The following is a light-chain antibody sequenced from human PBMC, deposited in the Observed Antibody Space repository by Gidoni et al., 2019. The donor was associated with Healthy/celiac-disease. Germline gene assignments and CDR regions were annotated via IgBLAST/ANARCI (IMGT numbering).Light chain of an antibody. Sequence: QSAPTQPASVSGSPGPAITISCTGTSSDVGGYNYVSWYQQHPGKAPKLMIYEVSNRPSGVSNRFSGSKSGNTASLTISGLQAEDEADYYCSSYTSSSTRRVFGGGTKLTVL. V-gene: IGLV2-14*01. CDR1: SSDVGGYNY. CDR3: SSYTSSSTRRV. J-gene: IGLJ3*02. CDR2: EVS.